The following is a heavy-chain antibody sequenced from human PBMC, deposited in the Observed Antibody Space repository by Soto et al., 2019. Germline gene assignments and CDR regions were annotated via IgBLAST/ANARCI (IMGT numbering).Heavy chain of an antibody. V-gene: IGHV3-7*05. Sequence: EVQLVESGGGLVQPGGSLRLSCAASGFTFSSYWMSWVRQAPGKGLEWVANIKQDGSEKYYVDSVKGRFTISRDNAKNSLYGQINGLRAEDTAVYYCARGLLQQGLVRSTPTSGMDDWVQGTTVTVSS. CDR2: IKQDGSEK. D-gene: IGHD6-19*01. CDR1: GFTFSSYW. J-gene: IGHJ6*02. CDR3: ARGLLQQGLVRSTPTSGMDD.